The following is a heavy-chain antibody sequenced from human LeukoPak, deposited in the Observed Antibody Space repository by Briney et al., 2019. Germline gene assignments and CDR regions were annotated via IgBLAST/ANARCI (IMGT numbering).Heavy chain of an antibody. J-gene: IGHJ6*03. D-gene: IGHD1-14*01. CDR3: ARAGSQPRDYYYMDV. CDR2: INHSGST. CDR1: GGSFSGYY. V-gene: IGHV4-34*01. Sequence: TSETLSLTCAVYGGSFSGYYWSWIRQPPGKGLEWIGEINHSGSTNYNPSLKSRVTISVDTSKNQFSLKLSSVTAADTAVYYCARAGSQPRDYYYMDVWGKGTTVTVSS.